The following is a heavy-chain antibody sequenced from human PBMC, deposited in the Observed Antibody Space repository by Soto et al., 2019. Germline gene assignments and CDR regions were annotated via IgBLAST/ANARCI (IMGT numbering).Heavy chain of an antibody. CDR3: AYLAYYDPFDY. CDR1: RLIVSIYV. Sequence: RICCAACRLIVSIYVMSWLRQAPGKGLEWVSAISGSGGSTYYADSVKGRFTISRDNSKNTLYLQMNSLRAEDTAVYYCAYLAYYDPFDYWGQGTLVTVSS. J-gene: IGHJ4*02. V-gene: IGHV3-23*01. CDR2: ISGSGGST. D-gene: IGHD3-3*01.